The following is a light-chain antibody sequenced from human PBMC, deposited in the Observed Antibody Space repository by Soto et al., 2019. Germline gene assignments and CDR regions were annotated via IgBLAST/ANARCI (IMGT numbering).Light chain of an antibody. Sequence: QSALTQPASVSGSPGQSITISCTGTSSDVGSYDLVSWYQQHPGKAPKLMIYEVSNRPSGVSNRFSGSKSGTTASLTISGLQAEDEADYYCSSYTSNNTVVFGGGTKLTVL. CDR2: EVS. CDR1: SSDVGSYDL. V-gene: IGLV2-14*02. J-gene: IGLJ2*01. CDR3: SSYTSNNTVV.